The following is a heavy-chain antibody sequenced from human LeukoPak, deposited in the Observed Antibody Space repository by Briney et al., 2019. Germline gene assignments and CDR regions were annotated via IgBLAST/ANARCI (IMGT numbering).Heavy chain of an antibody. V-gene: IGHV3-23*01. J-gene: IGHJ4*02. CDR3: NNREF. D-gene: IGHD3-10*01. Sequence: GGSLRLSCAASGFTFSSTSMSWVRQAPGKGLEWVAVTVGGGDGTYYADSVKGRFTISRDNSNNTLYLQTNSLKTEDTAVYYCNNREFWGQGTLVTVSS. CDR1: GFTFSSTS. CDR2: TVGGGDGT.